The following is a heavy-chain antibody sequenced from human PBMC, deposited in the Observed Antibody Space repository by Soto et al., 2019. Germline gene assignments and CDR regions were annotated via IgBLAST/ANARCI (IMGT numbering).Heavy chain of an antibody. CDR3: ARWYYDSSGYYYGYYFDY. J-gene: IGHJ4*02. CDR1: GYTFTSYG. D-gene: IGHD3-22*01. V-gene: IGHV1-18*01. CDR2: ISAYNGNT. Sequence: ASVKVSCQASGYTFTSYGISWVRQAPGQGLEWMGWISAYNGNTNYAQKLQGRVTMTTDTSTSTAYMELRSLRYDDTAVYYCARWYYDSSGYYYGYYFDYWGQGTLVTVSS.